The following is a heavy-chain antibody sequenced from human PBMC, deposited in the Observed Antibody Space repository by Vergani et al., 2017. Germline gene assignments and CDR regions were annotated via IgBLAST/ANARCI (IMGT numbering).Heavy chain of an antibody. CDR2: IYHSGST. J-gene: IGHJ4*02. D-gene: IGHD1-26*01. CDR3: ARAERDRRSDYFDY. V-gene: IGHV4-30-2*01. Sequence: QLQLQESGSGLVKPSQTLSLTCAVSGGSISSGGYSWSWIRQPPGKGLEWIGYIYHSGSTYYIPSLQSRATVFVDTSKNQFSLNLTSVTAADTAVYYCARAERDRRSDYFDYWGQGTLVTVSS. CDR1: GGSISSGGYS.